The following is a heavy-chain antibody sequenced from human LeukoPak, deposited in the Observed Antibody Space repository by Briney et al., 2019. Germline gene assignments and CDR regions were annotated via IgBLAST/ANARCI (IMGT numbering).Heavy chain of an antibody. J-gene: IGHJ4*02. CDR1: GYTFTGSY. Sequence: ASVKVSCKASGYTFTGSYMHWVRQAPGQGLEWMGRINPNSGGTNYAQKFQGRVTMTRDTSISTAYMELSRLRSDDTAVYYCAREVGGYKPTYYFDYWGQGTLVTVSS. CDR3: AREVGGYKPTYYFDY. D-gene: IGHD5-24*01. V-gene: IGHV1-2*06. CDR2: INPNSGGT.